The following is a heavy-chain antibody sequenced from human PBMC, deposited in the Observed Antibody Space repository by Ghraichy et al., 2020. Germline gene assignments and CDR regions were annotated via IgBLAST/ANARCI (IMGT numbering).Heavy chain of an antibody. CDR2: INPSGGST. Sequence: ASVKVSCKASGYTFTSYSMHWVRQAPGQGLEWMGIINPSGGSTSYAQKFQDRVTMTRDTSTSTVYMELSSLTSEDTAIYYCAREWGGVRGAQYYYGMDVWGQGTTVTVSS. CDR3: AREWGGVRGAQYYYGMDV. D-gene: IGHD3-10*01. CDR1: GYTFTSYS. J-gene: IGHJ6*02. V-gene: IGHV1-46*01.